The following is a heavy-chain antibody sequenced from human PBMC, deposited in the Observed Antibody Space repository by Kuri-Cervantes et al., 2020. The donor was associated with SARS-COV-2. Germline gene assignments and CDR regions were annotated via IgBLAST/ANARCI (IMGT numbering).Heavy chain of an antibody. V-gene: IGHV1-18*04. CDR1: GYTFTSYY. J-gene: IGHJ4*02. Sequence: ASVKVSCKASGYTFTSYYMHWVRQAPGQGLQWMGWISAYNGLTDYAQKFQGRVTMTTDTSTSTAYMELRSLRTDDTAMYYCARANGVVVTLGSFDSWGQGTLVTVSS. CDR2: ISAYNGLT. CDR3: ARANGVVVTLGSFDS. D-gene: IGHD2-15*01.